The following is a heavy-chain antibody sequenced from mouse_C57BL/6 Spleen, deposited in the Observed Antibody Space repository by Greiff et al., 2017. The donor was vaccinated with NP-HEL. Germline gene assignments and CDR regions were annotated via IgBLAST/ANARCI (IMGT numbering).Heavy chain of an antibody. Sequence: EVKLLESEGGLVQPGSSMKLSCTASGFTFSDYYMAWFRQVPEKGLEWVANINYDGSSTYYLDSLKSRFIISRDNAKNILYLQMSSLKSEDTATYYCARVDYYYFDYWGQGTTLTVSS. D-gene: IGHD2-4*01. V-gene: IGHV5-16*01. J-gene: IGHJ2*01. CDR1: GFTFSDYY. CDR3: ARVDYYYFDY. CDR2: INYDGSST.